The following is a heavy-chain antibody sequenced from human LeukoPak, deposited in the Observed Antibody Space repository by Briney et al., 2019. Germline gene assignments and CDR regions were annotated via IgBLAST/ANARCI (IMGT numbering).Heavy chain of an antibody. J-gene: IGHJ3*02. CDR3: AKDRLITVPKLEDDVFDI. CDR2: ISWNSANI. CDR1: GFTFDDYA. V-gene: IGHV3-9*01. D-gene: IGHD4-17*01. Sequence: GGSLRLSCAASGFTFDDYAMHWVRQAPGKGLEWVSGISWNSANIGYADSVKGRFTISRDNAKNSLFLQMNSLRAEGTALYYCAKDRLITVPKLEDDVFDIWGQGTMVTVSS.